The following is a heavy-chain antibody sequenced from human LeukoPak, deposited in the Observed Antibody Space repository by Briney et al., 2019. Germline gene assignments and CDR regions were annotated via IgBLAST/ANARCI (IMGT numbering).Heavy chain of an antibody. V-gene: IGHV3-23*01. CDR1: GFTFSSYA. CDR2: ISGSGGST. J-gene: IGHJ4*02. Sequence: GGSLRLYCAASGFTFSSYAMSWVRRAPGKGLEWVSAISGSGGSTYYADSVKGRFTISRDNSKNTLYLQMNSLRAEDTAVYYCAKDDARHFDYWGQGTLVTVSS. D-gene: IGHD2-2*01. CDR3: AKDDARHFDY.